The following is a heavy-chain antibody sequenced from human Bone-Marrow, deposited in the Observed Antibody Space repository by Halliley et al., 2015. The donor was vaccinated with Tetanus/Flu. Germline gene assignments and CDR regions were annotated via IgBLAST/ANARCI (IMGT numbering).Heavy chain of an antibody. CDR3: ARGGLQAFDS. CDR1: GGSINSGGFY. Sequence: TLSLTCTVSGGSINSGGFYWTWIRQHPGKGLEWIGYIFYTGHTYYNPSLGSRLTISLDTSENQFSLNLRSVTAADTAVYYCARGGLQAFDSWGQGTLVTVSS. CDR2: IFYTGHT. D-gene: IGHD3-10*01. V-gene: IGHV4-31*03. J-gene: IGHJ4*02.